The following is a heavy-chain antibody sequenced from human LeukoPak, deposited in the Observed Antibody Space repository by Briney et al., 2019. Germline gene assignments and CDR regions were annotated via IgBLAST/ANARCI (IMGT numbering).Heavy chain of an antibody. J-gene: IGHJ3*02. CDR3: ARHFTYYYDSSGYPRDAFDI. V-gene: IGHV4-59*08. CDR2: IYYSGST. CDR1: GGPISGYY. Sequence: SETLSLTCTVSGGPISGYYWSWIRQSPGKGLVWIGYIYYSGSTNYNPSLKSRVTISIDMSRNQFSLKLSSVTAADTALYYCARHFTYYYDSSGYPRDAFDIWGQGTTVTVSS. D-gene: IGHD3-22*01.